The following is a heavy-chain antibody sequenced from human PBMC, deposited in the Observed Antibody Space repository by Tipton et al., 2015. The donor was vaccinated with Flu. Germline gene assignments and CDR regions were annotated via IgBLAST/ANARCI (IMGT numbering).Heavy chain of an antibody. J-gene: IGHJ3*02. CDR2: MYHGGNT. V-gene: IGHV4-38-2*02. CDR3: ARDLGDFKADAFDI. CDR1: GYSISSGHY. Sequence: TLSLTCAVSGYSISSGHYWGWIRQTPGKGLEWIGSMYHGGNTYYNPALKSRVTMSVDTSKNQFSLKLISMTAADAAVYYCARDLGDFKADAFDIWGLGTVVTVSS. D-gene: IGHD4-17*01.